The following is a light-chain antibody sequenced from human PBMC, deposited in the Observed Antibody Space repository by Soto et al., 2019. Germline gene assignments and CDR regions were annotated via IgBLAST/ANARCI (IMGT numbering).Light chain of an antibody. CDR1: SSGVGGYNY. Sequence: QSALTQPPSSSGSPGRSVTISCTGTSSGVGGYNYVSWYQQHPGKAPKLLIYEVSKRPSGVPDRFSGSKSGNTASLTVSGLQAEDEADYYCSSYADNSQGVFGGGTQLTVL. J-gene: IGLJ2*01. CDR2: EVS. CDR3: SSYADNSQGV. V-gene: IGLV2-8*01.